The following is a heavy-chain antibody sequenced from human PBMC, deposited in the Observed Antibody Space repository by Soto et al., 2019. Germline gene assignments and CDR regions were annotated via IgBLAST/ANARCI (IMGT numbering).Heavy chain of an antibody. CDR3: ARGPEGNYYGMDV. Sequence: SETLSLTCTVSGGSISSGDYYWSWIRQPPGKGLEWIGYIYYSGSTNYNPSLKSRVTISVDTSKNQFSLKLSSVTAADTAVYYCARGPEGNYYGMDVWGQGTTVTVSS. D-gene: IGHD3-10*01. CDR2: IYYSGST. J-gene: IGHJ6*02. V-gene: IGHV4-61*08. CDR1: GGSISSGDYY.